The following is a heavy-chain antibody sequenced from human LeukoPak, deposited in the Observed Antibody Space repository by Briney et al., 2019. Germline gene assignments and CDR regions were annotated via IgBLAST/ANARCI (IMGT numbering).Heavy chain of an antibody. J-gene: IGHJ4*02. Sequence: GGSLRLSCAASGFTCSSYGMHWVRQAPGKGLEWVAVIWYDGSNKYYADSVKGRFTISRDNSKNTLYLQMNSLRAEDTAVYYCARDGHDYGDSPYYFDYWGQGTLVTVSS. V-gene: IGHV3-33*01. CDR2: IWYDGSNK. CDR1: GFTCSSYG. CDR3: ARDGHDYGDSPYYFDY. D-gene: IGHD4-17*01.